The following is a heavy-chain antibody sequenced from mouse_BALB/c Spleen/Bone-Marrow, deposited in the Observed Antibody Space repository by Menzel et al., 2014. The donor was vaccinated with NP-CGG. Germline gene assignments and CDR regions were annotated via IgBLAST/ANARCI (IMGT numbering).Heavy chain of an antibody. CDR2: IDPANGYT. CDR3: ARGTTVVSYYAMDY. CDR1: GFNIKDTY. J-gene: IGHJ4*01. V-gene: IGHV14-3*02. Sequence: EVQRVESGAELVKPGASVKLSCTASGFNIKDTYMHWVKQRPEQGLEWIGRIDPANGYTKFDPKFQGKATTTADTSSNTAYLQLSSLTSEDTIVYYCARGTTVVSYYAMDYWGQGTSVTVSS. D-gene: IGHD1-1*01.